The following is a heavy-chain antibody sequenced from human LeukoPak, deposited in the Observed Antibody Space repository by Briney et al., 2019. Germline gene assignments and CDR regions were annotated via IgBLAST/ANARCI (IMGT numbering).Heavy chain of an antibody. Sequence: ASVKVSCKASGGSFSNYAISWVRQAPGQGLEWMGGILPITATSNYAQQFQGRVSFTADESTSTAYMELSSLRSDDTAVYYCARGAYMDLRGSFEPWGQGTLVTVYS. CDR3: ARGAYMDLRGSFEP. J-gene: IGHJ5*02. CDR1: GGSFSNYA. D-gene: IGHD5-12*01. V-gene: IGHV1-69*13. CDR2: ILPITATS.